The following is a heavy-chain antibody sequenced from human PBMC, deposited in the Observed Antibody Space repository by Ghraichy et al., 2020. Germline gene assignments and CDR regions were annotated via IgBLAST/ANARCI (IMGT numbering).Heavy chain of an antibody. CDR2: IRSKADGGTT. CDR1: GFTFGGYA. V-gene: IGHV3-49*03. Sequence: GGSLRLSCTASGFTFGGYAMAWFRQAPGKGLEWVGFIRSKADGGTTVYAASVKGRFTVSRDDSKSIAYLQMNSLETEDTAVYYCTRDRPIDYWGQGILVTVSS. CDR3: TRDRPIDY. J-gene: IGHJ4*02.